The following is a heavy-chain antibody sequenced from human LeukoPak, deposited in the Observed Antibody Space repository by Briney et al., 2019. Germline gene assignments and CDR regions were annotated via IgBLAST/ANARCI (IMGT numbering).Heavy chain of an antibody. CDR2: IYYSGST. CDR1: GGSISSGDYY. V-gene: IGHV4-30-4*08. D-gene: IGHD2-21*01. CDR3: ARPWVVIAITAAFDI. Sequence: SQTLSLTCTVSGGSISSGDYYWSWIRQPPGKGLEWIGYIYYSGSTYYNPSLKSRVTISVDTSKNQFSLKLSSVTAADTAVYYCARPWVVIAITAAFDIWGQGTMVTVSS. J-gene: IGHJ3*02.